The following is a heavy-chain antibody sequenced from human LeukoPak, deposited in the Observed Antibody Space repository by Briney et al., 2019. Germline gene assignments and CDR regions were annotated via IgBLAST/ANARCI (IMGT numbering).Heavy chain of an antibody. V-gene: IGHV4-39*07. Sequence: PSETLSLTCTVSGGSISSSSYYWGWIRQPPGKGLEWIGSIYYSGSTYYNPSLKSRVTISVDTSKNQFSLKLSSVTAANTAVYYCAREDIVGATSFDYWGQGTLVTVSS. CDR3: AREDIVGATSFDY. D-gene: IGHD1-26*01. CDR2: IYYSGST. J-gene: IGHJ4*02. CDR1: GGSISSSSYY.